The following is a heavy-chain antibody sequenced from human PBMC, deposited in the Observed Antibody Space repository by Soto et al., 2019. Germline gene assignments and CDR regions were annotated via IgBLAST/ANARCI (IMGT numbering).Heavy chain of an antibody. CDR3: SKNLSHGPLYYHYGMDV. J-gene: IGHJ6*02. Sequence: GGSLRLSCAASGFTFSSYAMSWVRQAPGKGLEWVSAISGSGGSTYYADSVKGRFTISRDNSKNTLYLQMNSLRAEDTAVYYCSKNLSHGPLYYHYGMDVWGQGTTVTVSS. V-gene: IGHV3-23*01. D-gene: IGHD5-18*01. CDR1: GFTFSSYA. CDR2: ISGSGGST.